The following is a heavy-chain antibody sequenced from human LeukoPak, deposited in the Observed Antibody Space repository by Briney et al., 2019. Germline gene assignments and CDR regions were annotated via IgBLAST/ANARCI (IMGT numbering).Heavy chain of an antibody. CDR3: ARAAIAAAGTLGGFDP. Sequence: GASVKVSCKAYGYTFTSFGISWVRQAPGQGLEWMGWISAYNGNTNYAQKLQGRVTMTTDTSTSTAYMELRSLRSDDTAVYYCARAAIAAAGTLGGFDPWGQGTLVTVSS. D-gene: IGHD6-13*01. J-gene: IGHJ5*02. V-gene: IGHV1-18*01. CDR1: GYTFTSFG. CDR2: ISAYNGNT.